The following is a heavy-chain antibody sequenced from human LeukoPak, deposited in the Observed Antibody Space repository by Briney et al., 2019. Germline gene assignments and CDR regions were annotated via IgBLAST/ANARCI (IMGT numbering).Heavy chain of an antibody. CDR1: GFTFSSYW. CDR2: INSDGSTT. D-gene: IGHD3-3*01. Sequence: GGSLRLSCAASGFTFSSYWMHWVRQAPGKVLVWVSRINSDGSTTSYADSVKGRFTISRDNAKNTLYLQMNSLRAEDTAVYYCARDLVFWSGYYDYWGQGTLVTVSS. V-gene: IGHV3-74*01. CDR3: ARDLVFWSGYYDY. J-gene: IGHJ4*02.